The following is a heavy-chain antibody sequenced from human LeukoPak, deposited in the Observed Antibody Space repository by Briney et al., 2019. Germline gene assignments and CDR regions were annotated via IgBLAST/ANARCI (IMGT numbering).Heavy chain of an antibody. Sequence: GGSLRLSCAASGFTFSSYAMSWVRQAPGKGLEWVSAISGSGGSTYYADSVKGRFTISRDNSKNTLYLQMNSLRAEDTAVYYCEKGLLRYFDWLLYWCDYWGQGTLVTVSS. V-gene: IGHV3-23*01. J-gene: IGHJ4*02. CDR3: EKGLLRYFDWLLYWCDY. CDR2: ISGSGGST. D-gene: IGHD3-9*01. CDR1: GFTFSSYA.